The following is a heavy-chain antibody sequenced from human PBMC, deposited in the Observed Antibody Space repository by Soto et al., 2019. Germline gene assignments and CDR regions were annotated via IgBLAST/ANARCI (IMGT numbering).Heavy chain of an antibody. CDR1: GFTFDDYA. CDR2: ISWNSGSI. V-gene: IGHV3-9*01. J-gene: IGHJ3*02. CDR3: AKAPPGDYVLRGAFDI. Sequence: GGSLSLSCAASGFTFDDYAMHWVRQAPGKGLEWVSGISWNSGSIGYADSVKGRFTISRDNAKNSLYLQMNSLRAEDTALYYCAKAPPGDYVLRGAFDIWGQGTMVTVSS. D-gene: IGHD4-17*01.